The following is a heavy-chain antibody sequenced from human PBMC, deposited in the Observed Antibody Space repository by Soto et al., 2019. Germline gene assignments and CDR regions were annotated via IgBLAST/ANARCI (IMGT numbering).Heavy chain of an antibody. D-gene: IGHD5-12*01. Sequence: ELQLVESGGGLVQPGGSLKLSCAASGFTFSASALHWVRQSSGKGLEWVGHIKNKADNYRTTYGASVKGRFIVSGDDSMNTAYLHMNSLRTEDTVVYYCARRGGLLAEAFDSWGQGTRVTVSS. CDR3: ARRGGLLAEAFDS. J-gene: IGHJ3*02. CDR2: IKNKADNYRT. CDR1: GFTFSASA. V-gene: IGHV3-73*01.